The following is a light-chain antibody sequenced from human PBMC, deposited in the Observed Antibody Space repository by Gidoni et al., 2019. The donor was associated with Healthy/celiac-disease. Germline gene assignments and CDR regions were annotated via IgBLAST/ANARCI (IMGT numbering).Light chain of an antibody. Sequence: SYELTQPPSVSLSPGQTARITCSGDALPKHYAYWYQQKPGQAPVLVIYKDSERPSGIPERFSGSSSGKTVTLTISGVQAEDEADYYCQSADSSGTYVVFGGGTKLTVL. V-gene: IGLV3-25*03. J-gene: IGLJ2*01. CDR2: KDS. CDR1: ALPKHY. CDR3: QSADSSGTYVV.